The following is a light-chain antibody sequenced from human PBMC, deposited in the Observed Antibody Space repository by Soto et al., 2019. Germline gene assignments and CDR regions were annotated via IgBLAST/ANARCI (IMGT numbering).Light chain of an antibody. CDR1: ESISRW. Sequence: DIEMTQSPSTLSASVGDRVTITCRASESISRWLAWYQQKTGKVPKLLIYQASSFESGVPSRFSGSGSGTEFTLTISSLQTEDFATYYCQLYSVYSSWTFGQGTKVEIK. V-gene: IGKV1-5*03. CDR2: QAS. J-gene: IGKJ1*01. CDR3: QLYSVYSSWT.